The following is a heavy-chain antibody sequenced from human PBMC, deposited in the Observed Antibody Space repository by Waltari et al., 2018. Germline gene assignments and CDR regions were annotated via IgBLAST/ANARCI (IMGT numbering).Heavy chain of an antibody. CDR3: SGEALCCYGGGMDV. CDR1: GFTFRSYV. D-gene: IGHD2-15*01. CDR2: ISYDGSNR. V-gene: IGHV3-30-3*01. Sequence: QVQLVESGGGVVQPGRSLRLACAASGFTFRSYVIHSVRQAPGKGLEWVAVISYDGSNRYYGDSVKGRFTLASDNAKNTLFLQMNSLRPEDTAVYYCSGEALCCYGGGMDVWGQGTTVTVSS. J-gene: IGHJ6*02.